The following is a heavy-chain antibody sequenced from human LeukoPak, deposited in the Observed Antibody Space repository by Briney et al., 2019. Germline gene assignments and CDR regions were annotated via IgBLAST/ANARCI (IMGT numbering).Heavy chain of an antibody. J-gene: IGHJ4*02. V-gene: IGHV4-39*07. CDR1: GGSISSSSYY. CDR2: IYYSGST. CDR3: ARVRITGTLYYFDY. Sequence: SETLSLTCTVSGGSISSSSYYWGWIRQPPGKGLEWIGSIYYSGSTYYNPSLKSRVTISVDTSKNQFSLKLSSVTAADTAVYSCARVRITGTLYYFDYWGQGTLVTVSS. D-gene: IGHD1-20*01.